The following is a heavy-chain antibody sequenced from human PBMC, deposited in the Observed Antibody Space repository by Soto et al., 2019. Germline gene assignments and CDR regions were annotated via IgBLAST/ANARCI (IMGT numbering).Heavy chain of an antibody. CDR2: IKNKANSYTT. D-gene: IGHD1-26*01. CDR3: TRISLVGATGGRYFDY. Sequence: VQLVESGGGLVQPGGSLRLSCAASGFIFSDHYMDWVRQAPGKGLEWVGRIKNKANSYTTEYAAYVKGRFTISRDDSKISLYLQMNSMKTEDTAVYYCTRISLVGATGGRYFDYWGQGTLLTVSS. J-gene: IGHJ4*02. V-gene: IGHV3-72*01. CDR1: GFIFSDHY.